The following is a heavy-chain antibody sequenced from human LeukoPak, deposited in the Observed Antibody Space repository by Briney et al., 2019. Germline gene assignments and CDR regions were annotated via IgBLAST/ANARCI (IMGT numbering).Heavy chain of an antibody. CDR3: ARDSGSSGYYCFDY. Sequence: PGGSLRLSCAASGVTFSSYWMHWGRHAPEKGLVRVSHINSDGSSTTYADSVKGRFTISRDNSKNTLYVQMNTLRAEDTAVYYCARDSGSSGYYCFDYWGQGTLVTVSS. CDR2: INSDGSST. J-gene: IGHJ4*02. D-gene: IGHD3-22*01. V-gene: IGHV3-74*01. CDR1: GVTFSSYW.